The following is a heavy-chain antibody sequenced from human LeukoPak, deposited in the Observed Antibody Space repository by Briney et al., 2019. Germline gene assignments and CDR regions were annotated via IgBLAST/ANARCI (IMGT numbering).Heavy chain of an antibody. CDR1: GYTFTGYY. D-gene: IGHD3-10*01. Sequence: ASVTVSCKASGYTFTGYYMHWVRQAPGQGLEWMGWINPNSGGTNYAQTFQGWVTMTRDTSISTAYMELSRLRSDDTAVYYCARSGGRSYYGSGSYSVFSSDYYYYYGMDVWGKGTTVTVSS. V-gene: IGHV1-2*04. CDR2: INPNSGGT. CDR3: ARSGGRSYYGSGSYSVFSSDYYYYYGMDV. J-gene: IGHJ6*04.